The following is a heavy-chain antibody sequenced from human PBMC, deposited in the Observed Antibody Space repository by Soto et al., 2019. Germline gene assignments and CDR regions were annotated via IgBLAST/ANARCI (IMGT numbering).Heavy chain of an antibody. J-gene: IGHJ4*02. Sequence: SETLSLTCTVSGGSLSNYYWSWIRQPPGKGLEWIGYISYSGSTNYNPSLKSRVTMSIDTSNSQFSLKLTSVTAADAAVYYCARLSGSGWYTAAYWSQGTLVTVSS. V-gene: IGHV4-59*08. CDR2: ISYSGST. CDR1: GGSLSNYY. CDR3: ARLSGSGWYTAAY. D-gene: IGHD6-19*01.